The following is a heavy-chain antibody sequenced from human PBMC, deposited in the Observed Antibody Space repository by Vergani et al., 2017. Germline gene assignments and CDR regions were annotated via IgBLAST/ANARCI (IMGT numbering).Heavy chain of an antibody. D-gene: IGHD3-10*01. CDR3: ARTSSISGSYYNGEWDY. CDR1: GYTFTIHH. J-gene: IGHJ4*02. Sequence: QVHLVQSGAEVKKPGASVKIACKTSGYTFTIHHLHWVRQAPGQGLEWMGIITPGGSTDYGPKFQGRATMTRDTSTRTVYMDLTGLRSDDTAMYYCARTSSISGSYYNGEWDYWGQGTLVVVSS. V-gene: IGHV1-46*03. CDR2: ITPGGST.